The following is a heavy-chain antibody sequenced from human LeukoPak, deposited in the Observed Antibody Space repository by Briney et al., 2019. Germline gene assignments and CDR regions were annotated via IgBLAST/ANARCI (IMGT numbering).Heavy chain of an antibody. CDR3: ARVRPYYYMDV. J-gene: IGHJ6*03. CDR2: IYTSGST. Sequence: PSETLSLTCAVYGGSITGYYWSWIRQPAGKGLEWIGRIYTSGSTNYNPSLKSRVTMSVDTSKNQFSLKLSSVTAADTAVYYCARVRPYYYMDVWGKGTTVTVSS. D-gene: IGHD3-10*01. V-gene: IGHV4-59*10. CDR1: GGSITGYY.